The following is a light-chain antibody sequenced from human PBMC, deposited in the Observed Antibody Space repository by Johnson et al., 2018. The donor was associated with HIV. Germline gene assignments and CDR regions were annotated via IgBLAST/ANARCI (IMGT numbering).Light chain of an antibody. CDR3: GTWDTSLRAGAYV. V-gene: IGLV1-51*02. J-gene: IGLJ1*01. CDR1: SSNIGNNY. CDR2: ENN. Sequence: QSVLTQPPSVSAAPGQKVTISCSGSSSNIGNNYVSWYQQLPGTAPTLLIYENNKRPSGIPDRFSGSKSGTSATLSITGLQTGDEADYYCGTWDTSLRAGAYVFGTGTKVTVL.